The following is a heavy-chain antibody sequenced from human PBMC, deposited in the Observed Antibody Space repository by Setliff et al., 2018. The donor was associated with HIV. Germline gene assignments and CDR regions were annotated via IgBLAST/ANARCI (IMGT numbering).Heavy chain of an antibody. CDR1: GGSISSGSYY. CDR3: ARGSYHDSSPLANDY. D-gene: IGHD3-22*01. Sequence: SETLSLTCTVSGGSISSGSYYWSWVRQPAGKGLEWIGRIYISGSTNYNPSLKSRVTISVDTSKNQFSLKLSSVTAADMAVYYCARGSYHDSSPLANDYWDRGKMVTVSS. CDR2: IYISGST. V-gene: IGHV4-61*02. J-gene: IGHJ4*02.